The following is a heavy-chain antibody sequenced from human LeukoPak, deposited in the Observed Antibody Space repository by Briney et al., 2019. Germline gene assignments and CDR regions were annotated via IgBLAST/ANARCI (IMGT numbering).Heavy chain of an antibody. D-gene: IGHD5-12*01. Sequence: GGSLRLSCAASGFTFSTYGMHWVRQAPGKGLEWMALIWYDGSNKYYADSVKGRFTISRDNSKNTLYLQMNSLRAEDTAVYYCARLATIHDYWGQGTLVTVSS. CDR1: GFTFSTYG. CDR3: ARLATIHDY. J-gene: IGHJ4*02. CDR2: IWYDGSNK. V-gene: IGHV3-33*01.